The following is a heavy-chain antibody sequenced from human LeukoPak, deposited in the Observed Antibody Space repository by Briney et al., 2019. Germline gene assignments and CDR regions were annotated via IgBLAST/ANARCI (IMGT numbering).Heavy chain of an antibody. Sequence: PGGSLRLSCAASGFTFSDYNMRWIRQAPGKGLEWVSSISRSGSTKYYADSVRGRFTLSRDNSSNTLYLQMNSLRAEDTAVYYCARGSSSWYRDAFDIWGQGTMVTVSS. J-gene: IGHJ3*02. CDR1: GFTFSDYN. CDR2: ISRSGSTK. CDR3: ARGSSSWYRDAFDI. D-gene: IGHD6-13*01. V-gene: IGHV3-11*04.